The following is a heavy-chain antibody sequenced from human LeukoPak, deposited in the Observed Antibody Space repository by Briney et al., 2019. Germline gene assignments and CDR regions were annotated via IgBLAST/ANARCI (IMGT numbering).Heavy chain of an antibody. CDR1: GFIFHDFA. Sequence: PGGSLRLSCAASGFIFHDFAMHWVRQSPGKSPEWVALINANGDRTLYADSVKGRFTISRDDSKNSLYLQMNSLKIEDTALYYCARDTGYRATNRWFDPWGQGTLVTVSS. J-gene: IGHJ5*02. CDR2: INANGDRT. CDR3: ARDTGYRATNRWFDP. D-gene: IGHD2-2*01. V-gene: IGHV3-43*02.